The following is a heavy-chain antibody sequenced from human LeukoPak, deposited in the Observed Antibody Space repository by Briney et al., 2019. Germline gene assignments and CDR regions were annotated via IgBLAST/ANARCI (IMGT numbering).Heavy chain of an antibody. CDR3: ARGGGSSSPRGTWFDP. V-gene: IGHV4-59*01. Sequence: SETLSLTCTVSGSSINTYYWNWMRQSPGKGLEWIGYIYDNGNTNFNASLKSRVTISVDTSKKQVSLKLSSVTAADTAIYYCARGGGSSSPRGTWFDPWGQGTLVSVSS. J-gene: IGHJ5*02. D-gene: IGHD2-2*01. CDR1: GSSINTYY. CDR2: IYDNGNT.